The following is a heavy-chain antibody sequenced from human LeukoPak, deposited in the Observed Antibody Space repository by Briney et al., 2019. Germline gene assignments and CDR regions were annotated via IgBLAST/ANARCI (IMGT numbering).Heavy chain of an antibody. CDR2: INHSGST. CDR3: AGTPSGWEKGDY. V-gene: IGHV4-34*01. CDR1: GGSFSGYY. Sequence: SETLSLTCAVYGGSFSGYYWSWIRQPPGKGLEWIGEINHSGSTNYNPSLKSRVTISVDTSKHQFSLKLSSVTAADTAVYYCAGTPSGWEKGDYWGQGTLVTVSS. D-gene: IGHD6-19*01. J-gene: IGHJ4*02.